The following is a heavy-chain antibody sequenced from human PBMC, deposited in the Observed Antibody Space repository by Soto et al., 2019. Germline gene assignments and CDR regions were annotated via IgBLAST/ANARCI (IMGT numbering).Heavy chain of an antibody. J-gene: IGHJ3*02. CDR1: GYSFTSYW. CDR3: ASQSSYYYDSSGYYYGDAFDI. Sequence: GESLKXSCKGSGYSFTSYWISWVRQMPGKGLEWMGRIDPSDSYTNYSPSFQGQVTISADKSISTAYLQWSSLKASDAAMYYCASQSSYYYDSSGYYYGDAFDIWGQGTMVTVSS. V-gene: IGHV5-10-1*04. CDR2: IDPSDSYT. D-gene: IGHD3-22*01.